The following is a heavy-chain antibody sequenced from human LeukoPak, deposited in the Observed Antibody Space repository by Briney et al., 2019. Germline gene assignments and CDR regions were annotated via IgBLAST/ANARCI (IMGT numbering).Heavy chain of an antibody. J-gene: IGHJ4*02. V-gene: IGHV1-18*04. CDR2: IGADTGNT. CDR3: ARDSRETGSTSDFDF. Sequence: ASVKVSCKTSGYTFYDYGISWVRQAPGQGLEWMGWIGADTGNTNFAQKLQDRVTMTTDTSTSTAYTELRSLTSDDTAVYYCARDSRETGSTSDFDFWGQGTLVTVPS. D-gene: IGHD1-7*01. CDR1: GYTFYDYG.